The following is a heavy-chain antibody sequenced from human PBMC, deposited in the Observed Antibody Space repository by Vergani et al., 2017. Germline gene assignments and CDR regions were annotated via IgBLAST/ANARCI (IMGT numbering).Heavy chain of an antibody. CDR2: ISGSGGST. D-gene: IGHD1-26*01. CDR1: GFTFSSYA. Sequence: EVQLLESGGGLVQPGGSLRLSCATSGFTFSSYAMSWVRQAPGKGLEWVSAISGSGGSTYYADSVKGRFTISRDNSKNTLYLQMNSLRAEDTAVYYCAKSNTWSPYYFDYWGQGTLVTVSS. J-gene: IGHJ4*02. CDR3: AKSNTWSPYYFDY. V-gene: IGHV3-23*01.